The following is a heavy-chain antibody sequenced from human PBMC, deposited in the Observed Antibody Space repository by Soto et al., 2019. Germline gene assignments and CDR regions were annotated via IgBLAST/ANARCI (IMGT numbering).Heavy chain of an antibody. V-gene: IGHV3-23*01. Sequence: EVQLLESGGGLVQPGGSLRLSCAASGFTFNNYAMTWVRQAPGKGLEWVSAISGCGDTKFYQDSVKGRLTVSRDGSKNTLYLQMSSLKAEDTALYYCAKGRGGSGSLTPRVDFWGQGTLVTVSS. J-gene: IGHJ4*02. D-gene: IGHD3-10*01. CDR1: GFTFNNYA. CDR2: ISGCGDTK. CDR3: AKGRGGSGSLTPRVDF.